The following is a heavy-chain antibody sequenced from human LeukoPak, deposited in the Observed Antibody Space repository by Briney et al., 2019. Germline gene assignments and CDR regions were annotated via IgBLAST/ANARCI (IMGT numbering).Heavy chain of an antibody. CDR1: GFTFSSSA. CDR3: TTEEYGYFQH. CDR2: IKSKTDGGTT. D-gene: IGHD2-2*01. Sequence: PGGSLRLSCAASGFTFSSSAMSWVRKAPGKGLEWVGRIKSKTDGGTTDYAAPVKGRLTISRDDSKNTLYLQMNSLKTEDTAVYYCTTEEYGYFQHWGQGTLVTVSS. V-gene: IGHV3-15*01. J-gene: IGHJ1*01.